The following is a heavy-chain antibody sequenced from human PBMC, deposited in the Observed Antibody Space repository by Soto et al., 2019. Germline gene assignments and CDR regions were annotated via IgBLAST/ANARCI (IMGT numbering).Heavy chain of an antibody. Sequence: PGGSLRLSCAASGFTFSDYYMSWIRQAPGKGLEWVSYISSSGSTIYYADSVKGRFTISRDNAKNSLYLQMNSLRAEDTAVYYCARDRVDLGDYYGSGSYYYGMDVWGQGTTVTVSS. CDR2: ISSSGSTI. D-gene: IGHD3-10*01. CDR3: ARDRVDLGDYYGSGSYYYGMDV. J-gene: IGHJ6*02. CDR1: GFTFSDYY. V-gene: IGHV3-11*01.